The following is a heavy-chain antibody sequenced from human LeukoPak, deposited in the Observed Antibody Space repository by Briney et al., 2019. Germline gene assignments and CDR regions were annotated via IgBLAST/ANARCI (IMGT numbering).Heavy chain of an antibody. D-gene: IGHD5-12*01. Sequence: ASVKVSCKTSGYTFTTYDITWVRQATGQGLEWMGWMNPNSGDTAYAQKFQGRVAMTRDTSISTAYMELSSLTFEDTAVYYCARGDRRDGYNYDYWGQGTLVTVSS. CDR1: GYTFTTYD. CDR2: MNPNSGDT. CDR3: ARGDRRDGYNYDY. V-gene: IGHV1-8*01. J-gene: IGHJ4*02.